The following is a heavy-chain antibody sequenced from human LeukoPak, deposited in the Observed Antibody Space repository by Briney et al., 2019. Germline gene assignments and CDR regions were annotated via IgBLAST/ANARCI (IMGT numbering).Heavy chain of an antibody. D-gene: IGHD6-13*01. CDR1: GGSFSGYY. J-gene: IGHJ4*02. V-gene: IGHV4-34*01. CDR3: ARGGRGIAAAGVLDY. CDR2: INHSGST. Sequence: SETLSLTCAVYGGSFSGYYWSWIRQPPGKGLEWIGEINHSGSTNYTPSLKSRVTISVDTSKNQFSLKLSSVTAADTAVYYCARGGRGIAAAGVLDYWGQGTLVTVSS.